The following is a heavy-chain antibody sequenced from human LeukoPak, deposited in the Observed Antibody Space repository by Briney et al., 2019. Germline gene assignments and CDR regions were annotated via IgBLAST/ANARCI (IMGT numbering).Heavy chain of an antibody. J-gene: IGHJ3*01. CDR2: TYYRSKWYY. CDR3: ARGFALDF. Sequence: SQTLSLTCDISGDTVSSNSAAWNWIRQSPSRGLEWLGRTYYRSKWYYDYAVSVKSRITISPDTSKNQFSLKLNSVTADDTAVYYCARGFALDFWGQGTMVTVS. V-gene: IGHV6-1*01. CDR1: GDTVSSNSAA.